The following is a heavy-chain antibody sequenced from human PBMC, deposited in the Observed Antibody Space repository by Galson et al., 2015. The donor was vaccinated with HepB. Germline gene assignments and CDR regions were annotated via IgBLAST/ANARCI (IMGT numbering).Heavy chain of an antibody. J-gene: IGHJ4*02. CDR2: IIPIFGTA. Sequence: SCKASGGTFSSYAISWLRQAPGQGLEWMGGIIPIFGTANYAQKFQARVTITAHGYTSTAYMELSRLRSEDTAGYYCARVGAYCGGYCYFPYWGQGTLVTVSS. D-gene: IGHD2-21*01. CDR1: GGTFSSYA. V-gene: IGHV1-69*01. CDR3: ARVGAYCGGYCYFPY.